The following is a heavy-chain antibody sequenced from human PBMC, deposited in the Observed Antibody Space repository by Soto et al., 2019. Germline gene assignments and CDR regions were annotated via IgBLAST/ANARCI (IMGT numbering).Heavy chain of an antibody. D-gene: IGHD6-13*01. CDR1: GFNFDSYG. CDR3: AKDSGGSSWWSGSYYAMDV. CDR2: ISWDGGTT. V-gene: IGHV3-43*01. Sequence: GGSLRLSCAVSGFNFDSYGMHWVRQAPGKGLEWVSLISWDGGTTYYADSVKGRFTISRDNSKTSLYLQMNSLRTGDTALYYCAKDSGGSSWWSGSYYAMDVWGQGTTVTVSS. J-gene: IGHJ6*02.